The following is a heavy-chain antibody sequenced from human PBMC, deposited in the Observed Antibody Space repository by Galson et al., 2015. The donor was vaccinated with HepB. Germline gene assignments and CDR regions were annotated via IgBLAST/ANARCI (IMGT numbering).Heavy chain of an antibody. D-gene: IGHD6-19*01. CDR2: FDPEDGET. CDR3: AAAITVPEPSPWFDP. CDR1: GYTLTELS. J-gene: IGHJ5*02. Sequence: SVKVSCKVSGYTLTELSIHWVRQAPGRGLEWMGGFDPEDGETTYAQKFQGRVTMTGDTSTDTSYMDLSRLTSDDTAVYFCAAAITVPEPSPWFDPWGQGTLVTVSS. V-gene: IGHV1-24*01.